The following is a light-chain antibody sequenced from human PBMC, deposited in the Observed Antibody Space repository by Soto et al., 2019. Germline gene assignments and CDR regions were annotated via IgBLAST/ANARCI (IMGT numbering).Light chain of an antibody. CDR1: QSVRSS. CDR3: QQYDNWPQT. Sequence: EIVMTQSPATLSVSPGERASLSCGASQSVRSSLAWYQQKPGQAPRLLIDGASIRAPGIPARFSGRGSGTEVTLTISSLQSEDFAVYYCQQYDNWPQTFGQGTKV. V-gene: IGKV3-15*01. J-gene: IGKJ1*01. CDR2: GAS.